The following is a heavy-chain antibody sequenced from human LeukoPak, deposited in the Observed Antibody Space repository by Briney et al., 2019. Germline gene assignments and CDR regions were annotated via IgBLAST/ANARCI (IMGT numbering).Heavy chain of an antibody. J-gene: IGHJ6*02. CDR2: IKQGGSEK. V-gene: IGHV3-7*03. D-gene: IGHD2-2*02. Sequence: GGSLRLSCAASGFTFSSYWMSWVRQAPGKGLEWVANIKQGGSEKYYVDSVKGRFTISRDNAKNSLYLQMNSLRAEDTAVYYCAREGGVPAAIRGAPYYYYYYGMDVWGQGTTVTVSS. CDR1: GFTFSSYW. CDR3: AREGGVPAAIRGAPYYYYYYGMDV.